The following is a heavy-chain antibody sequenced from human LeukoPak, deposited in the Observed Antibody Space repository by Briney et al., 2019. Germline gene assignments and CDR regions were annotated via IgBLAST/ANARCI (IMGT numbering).Heavy chain of an antibody. CDR1: GYTLTELS. V-gene: IGHV1-24*01. D-gene: IGHD2-15*01. CDR2: FDPEDGET. Sequence: ALVKVPCKVSGYTLTELSMHWVRQAPGKGLEWMGGFDPEDGETIYAQKFQGRVTMTEDTSTDTAYMELSSLRSEDTAVYYCATVGGYCSGGSCYSATADYYYYYGMDVWGQGTTVTVSS. J-gene: IGHJ6*02. CDR3: ATVGGYCSGGSCYSATADYYYYYGMDV.